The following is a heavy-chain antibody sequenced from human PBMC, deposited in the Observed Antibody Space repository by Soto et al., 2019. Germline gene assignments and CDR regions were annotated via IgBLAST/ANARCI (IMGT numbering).Heavy chain of an antibody. CDR3: AREDSIIIPAVSDF. Sequence: VGSLRRSCVVSGFTFNNYGINWVRQAPGKGLEWVSTVSKSDYTYYSDSVKGRFTISRDNAKNSVSLQMNTLRAEDTAVYYCAREDSIIIPAVSDFWGQGTLVTASS. V-gene: IGHV3-21*01. D-gene: IGHD2-2*01. CDR2: VSKSDYT. J-gene: IGHJ4*02. CDR1: GFTFNNYG.